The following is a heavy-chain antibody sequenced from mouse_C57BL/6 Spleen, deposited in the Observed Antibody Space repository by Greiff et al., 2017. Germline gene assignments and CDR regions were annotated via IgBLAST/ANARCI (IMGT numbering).Heavy chain of an antibody. Sequence: VQLQQSGPGLVQPSQSLSITCTASGFSLTSYGVHWVRQSPGKGLEWLGVIWSGGSTDYNAAFISRLGISKDNSKSQVFFKMNSLQADDTAIYYCARNSLYYYGSSHWDFDVWGTGTTGTVSS. CDR2: IWSGGST. D-gene: IGHD1-1*01. CDR1: GFSLTSYG. J-gene: IGHJ1*03. CDR3: ARNSLYYYGSSHWDFDV. V-gene: IGHV2-2*01.